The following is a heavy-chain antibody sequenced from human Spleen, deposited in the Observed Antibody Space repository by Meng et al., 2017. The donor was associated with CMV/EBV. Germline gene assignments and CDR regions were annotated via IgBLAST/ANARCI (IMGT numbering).Heavy chain of an antibody. CDR3: ARGIKTFDY. CDR1: GGSITSYY. J-gene: IGHJ4*02. V-gene: IGHV4-59*01. CDR2: IYYSGST. D-gene: IGHD3-10*01. Sequence: SQTLSLTCTVSGGSITSYYWSWIRQPPGKGLEWIAYIYYSGSTNYNPSLKSRVTISVDTSKNQFSLKLSSVTAADTAVYYCARGIKTFDYWGQGTLVIVSS.